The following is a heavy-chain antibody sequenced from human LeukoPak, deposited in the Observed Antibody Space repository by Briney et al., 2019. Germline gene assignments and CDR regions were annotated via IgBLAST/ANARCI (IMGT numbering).Heavy chain of an antibody. CDR1: GYSFTSYW. V-gene: IGHV5-51*01. CDR3: AGLGPQVTYHYYYYYMDV. D-gene: IGHD5-18*01. CDR2: IYPGDSDT. J-gene: IGHJ6*03. Sequence: GESLKISCKGSGYSFTSYWIGWVRQMPGKGLEWMGIIYPGDSDTRYSPSFQGQVTISADKSISTAYLQWSSLKASDTAMYYCAGLGPQVTYHYYYYYMDVWGKGTTVTVSS.